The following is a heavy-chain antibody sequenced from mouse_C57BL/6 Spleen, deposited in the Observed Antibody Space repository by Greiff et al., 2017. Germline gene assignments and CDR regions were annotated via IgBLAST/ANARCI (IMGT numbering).Heavy chain of an antibody. Sequence: ESGPGLVKPSQSLSLTCSVTGYSITSGYYWNWIRQFPGNKLEWMGYISYDGSNNYNPSLKNRIFITRDTSKNQFFLKLNSVTTEDTATYYCAEELGRGYFDVWGTGTTVTVSS. CDR2: ISYDGSN. V-gene: IGHV3-6*01. D-gene: IGHD4-1*01. J-gene: IGHJ1*03. CDR3: AEELGRGYFDV. CDR1: GYSITSGYY.